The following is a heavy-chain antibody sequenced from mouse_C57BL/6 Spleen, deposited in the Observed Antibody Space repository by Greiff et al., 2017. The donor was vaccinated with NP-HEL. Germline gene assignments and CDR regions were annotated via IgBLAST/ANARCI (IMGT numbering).Heavy chain of an antibody. CDR1: GYTFTSYW. D-gene: IGHD1-2*01. CDR2: IDPSDSYT. Sequence: QVQLQQPGAELVRPGTSVKLSCKASGYTFTSYWMHWVKQRPGQGLEWIGVIDPSDSYTNYNQEFKGKATLTVDTSSSTAYMQLSSLTSEDSAVYYCARARLRPYFDYWGQGTTLTVSS. V-gene: IGHV1-59*01. J-gene: IGHJ2*01. CDR3: ARARLRPYFDY.